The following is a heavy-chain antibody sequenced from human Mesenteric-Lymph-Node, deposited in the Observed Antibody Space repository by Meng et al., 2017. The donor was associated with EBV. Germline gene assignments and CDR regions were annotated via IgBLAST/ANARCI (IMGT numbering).Heavy chain of an antibody. J-gene: IGHJ5*02. Sequence: QVQLQESGPGLVKPSETLSLTCTVSGGSVSSGSYYWSWIRQPPGKGLEWIGYIYYSGSTNYNPSLKSRVTISVDTSKNQFSLKLSSVTAADTAVYYCARATVKNWFDPWGQGTLVTVSS. V-gene: IGHV4-61*01. CDR2: IYYSGST. CDR1: GGSVSSGSYY. CDR3: ARATVKNWFDP. D-gene: IGHD4-17*01.